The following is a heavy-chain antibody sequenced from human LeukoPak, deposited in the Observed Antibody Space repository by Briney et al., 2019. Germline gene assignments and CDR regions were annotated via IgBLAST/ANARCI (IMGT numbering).Heavy chain of an antibody. Sequence: SETLSLTCTVSGGSISSGGYYWSWIRQHPGKGLEWIGYIYYTGGTDYNPSLKSRATVSVDTSKNQFSLKLSSVTAADTAVYYCARDVTTVTLAWFFDPWGRGTLVTVSS. CDR2: IYYTGGT. CDR1: GGSISSGGYY. D-gene: IGHD4-17*01. V-gene: IGHV4-31*03. CDR3: ARDVTTVTLAWFFDP. J-gene: IGHJ2*01.